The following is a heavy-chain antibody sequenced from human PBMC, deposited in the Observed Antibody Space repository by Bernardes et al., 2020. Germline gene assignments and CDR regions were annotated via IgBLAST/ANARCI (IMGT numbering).Heavy chain of an antibody. Sequence: SETLSLTCAVYGGSFSGYYWSWIRQPPGKGLEWIGEINHSGSTNYNPSLKSRVTISVDTSKNQFSLKLSSVTAADTAVYYCARGRGYSGYEIYFDYWGQGTLVTVSS. CDR1: GGSFSGYY. CDR2: INHSGST. V-gene: IGHV4-34*01. J-gene: IGHJ4*02. D-gene: IGHD5-12*01. CDR3: ARGRGYSGYEIYFDY.